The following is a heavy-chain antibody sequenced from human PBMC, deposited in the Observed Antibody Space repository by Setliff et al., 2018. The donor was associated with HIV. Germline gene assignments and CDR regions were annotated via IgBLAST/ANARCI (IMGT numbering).Heavy chain of an antibody. Sequence: ASVKVSCKVSGYTLTELSMHWVRQAPGKGLEWMGGFDPEDGETIYAQKFQGRVTMTEDTSTDTAYMELSSLRSEDTAVYYCAAAIFGVVITSLDYWGQGTLVTVSP. D-gene: IGHD3-3*01. CDR1: GYTLTELS. J-gene: IGHJ4*02. V-gene: IGHV1-24*01. CDR3: AAAIFGVVITSLDY. CDR2: FDPEDGET.